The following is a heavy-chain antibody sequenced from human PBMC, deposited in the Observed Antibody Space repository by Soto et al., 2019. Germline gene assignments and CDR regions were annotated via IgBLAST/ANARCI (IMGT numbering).Heavy chain of an antibody. J-gene: IGHJ6*02. Sequence: EVQLVESGGGLVKPGGSLRLSCAASGFTFSSSSMNWVRQAPGHGLEWVSSISSSSSYIYYADSVKGRFTISRDNAKNSLYLQMNSLRDEDTAVYYCAREGYGGYVGDYYYGMDVWGQGTTVTVSS. CDR3: AREGYGGYVGDYYYGMDV. D-gene: IGHD5-12*01. V-gene: IGHV3-21*01. CDR1: GFTFSSSS. CDR2: ISSSSSYI.